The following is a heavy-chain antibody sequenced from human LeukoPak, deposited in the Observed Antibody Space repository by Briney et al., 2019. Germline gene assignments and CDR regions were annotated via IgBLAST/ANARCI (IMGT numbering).Heavy chain of an antibody. CDR3: ARTNDAVAGVDY. D-gene: IGHD6-19*01. CDR2: IYYSGST. Sequence: PSETLSLTCTVSGGSISSGDYYWSWIRQPPGKGLEWIGYIYYSGSTNYNPSLKSRVTISVDTSKNQFSLKLSSVTAADTAVYYCARTNDAVAGVDYWGQGTLVTVSS. CDR1: GGSISSGDYY. V-gene: IGHV4-61*08. J-gene: IGHJ4*02.